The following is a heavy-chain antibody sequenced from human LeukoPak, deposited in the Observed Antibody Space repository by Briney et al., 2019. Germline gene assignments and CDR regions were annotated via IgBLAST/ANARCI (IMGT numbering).Heavy chain of an antibody. CDR3: ISEVGKGSH. Sequence: GGSLRLSCAASGFTFSSYWMHWVRQAPGKGLVWVSNIKSDGSSINYADSVKGRFTISRDNAKNTLYLQMNSLRAEDAAVYYCISEVGKGSHWGQGTLVTVSS. J-gene: IGHJ4*02. CDR1: GFTFSSYW. V-gene: IGHV3-74*01. CDR2: IKSDGSSI. D-gene: IGHD1-26*01.